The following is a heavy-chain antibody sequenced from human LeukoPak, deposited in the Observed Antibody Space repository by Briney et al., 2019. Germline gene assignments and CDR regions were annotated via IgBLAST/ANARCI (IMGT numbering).Heavy chain of an antibody. V-gene: IGHV4-59*08. CDR2: IYYSGST. CDR3: ARHYETAIPTSWFDP. D-gene: IGHD2-21*02. J-gene: IGHJ5*02. Sequence: SETLSLTCTVSGGSISSYYWSWIRQPPGKGLEWIGYIYYSGSTNYNPSLKSRVTISVDTSKNQFSLKLSSVTAADTAVYYCARHYETAIPTSWFDPWGQGTLVTVSS. CDR1: GGSISSYY.